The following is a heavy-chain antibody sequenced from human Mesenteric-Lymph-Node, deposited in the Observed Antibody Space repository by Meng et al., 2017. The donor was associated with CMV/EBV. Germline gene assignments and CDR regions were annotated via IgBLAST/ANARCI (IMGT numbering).Heavy chain of an antibody. J-gene: IGHJ4*02. D-gene: IGHD1-1*01. Sequence: GESLKISCVASGFTFATYSMNWVRQAPGKGLEWVSSISSSGSYIYYSDSVKGRFTISRDNAKNSLYLQMNSLRAEDTAVYYCARDPTGTAFDYWGQGTLVTVSS. CDR2: ISSSGSYI. CDR3: ARDPTGTAFDY. V-gene: IGHV3-21*01. CDR1: GFTFATYS.